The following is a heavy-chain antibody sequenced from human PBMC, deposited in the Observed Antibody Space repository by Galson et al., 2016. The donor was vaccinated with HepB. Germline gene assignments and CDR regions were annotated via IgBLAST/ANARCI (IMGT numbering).Heavy chain of an antibody. Sequence: SVKVSCKASGFNFHRYSMHWVRQAPGQGPEWMGLINPSGTITNYAQNFQDRVTMTRDTSTKTVYMELSSLTSEDTAKYYCSRAGYFDSSNYYREDAYDIWGQGTMITVSS. CDR2: INPSGTIT. CDR3: SRAGYFDSSNYYREDAYDI. J-gene: IGHJ3*02. V-gene: IGHV1-46*02. CDR1: GFNFHRYS. D-gene: IGHD3-22*01.